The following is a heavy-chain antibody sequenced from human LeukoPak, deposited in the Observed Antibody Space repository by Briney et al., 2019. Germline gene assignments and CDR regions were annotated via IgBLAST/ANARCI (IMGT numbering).Heavy chain of an antibody. CDR3: AKGAEYCGGDCCLTGDYFDY. V-gene: IGHV3-43*01. J-gene: IGHJ4*02. CDR1: GFTFDDYI. Sequence: GGSLRLSCAASGFTFDDYIMHWVRQAPGKGLEWVSLIGWDGDATYYSDSVKGRFTISRDNSKNSLYLQMNALTTEDTALYYCAKGAEYCGGDCCLTGDYFDYWGRGTLVTVSS. CDR2: IGWDGDAT. D-gene: IGHD2-21*02.